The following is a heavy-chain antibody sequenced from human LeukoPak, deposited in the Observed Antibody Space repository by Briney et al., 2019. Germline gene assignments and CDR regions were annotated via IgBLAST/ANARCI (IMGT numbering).Heavy chain of an antibody. V-gene: IGHV3-23*01. CDR1: GFTFSSYA. CDR3: AKALSSTAAYYMDV. Sequence: PGGSLRLSCAASGFTFSSYAMSWVRQAPGKGLEWISAISGSGGSTYYADSVKGRFTISRDNSKNTLYLQMNSLRAEDTAVYYCAKALSSTAAYYMDVWGKGTTVTVSS. D-gene: IGHD6-13*01. CDR2: ISGSGGST. J-gene: IGHJ6*03.